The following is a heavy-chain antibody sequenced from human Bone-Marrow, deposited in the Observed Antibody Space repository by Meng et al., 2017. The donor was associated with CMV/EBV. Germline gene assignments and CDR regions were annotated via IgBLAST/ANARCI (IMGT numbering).Heavy chain of an antibody. CDR2: INPDGSTK. J-gene: IGHJ5*02. CDR3: TKDVAYNRFDP. Sequence: GGSLRLSCVASGITFGSSWMTWVRQSPGKGLEWMANINPDGSTKNYVDSVKGRFTISRDNARSSLYLQMNSLRVEDTAIYYCTKDVAYNRFDPWGQGTLVTVPQ. D-gene: IGHD2-21*01. CDR1: GITFGSSW. V-gene: IGHV3-7*01.